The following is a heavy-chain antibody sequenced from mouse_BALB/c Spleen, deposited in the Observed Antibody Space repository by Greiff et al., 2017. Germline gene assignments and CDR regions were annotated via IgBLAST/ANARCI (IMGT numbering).Heavy chain of an antibody. D-gene: IGHD1-2*01. CDR1: GFSLTSYG. J-gene: IGHJ3*01. CDR2: IWAGGST. V-gene: IGHV2-9*02. Sequence: VKLVESGPGLVAPSQSLSITCTVSGFSLTSYGVHWVRQPPGKGLEWLGVIWAGGSTNYNSALMSRLSISKDNSKSQVFLKMNSLQTDDTAMYYCARNGEFITTATWFAYWGQGTLVTVSA. CDR3: ARNGEFITTATWFAY.